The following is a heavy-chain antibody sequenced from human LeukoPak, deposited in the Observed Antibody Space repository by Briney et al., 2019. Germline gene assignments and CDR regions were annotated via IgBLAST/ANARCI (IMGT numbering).Heavy chain of an antibody. CDR1: GGSVSSYP. V-gene: IGHV4-4*07. CDR3: ASYSNYCFDY. J-gene: IGHJ4*02. CDR2: IYTSGST. D-gene: IGHD4-11*01. Sequence: SETLSLTCTVSGGSVSSYPWSWIRQPAGKGLEWIGRIYTSGSTNYNPSLKSRDTVSVDTSKNQFSLKLSSVTAADTAVYYCASYSNYCFDYWGQGTLVTVPS.